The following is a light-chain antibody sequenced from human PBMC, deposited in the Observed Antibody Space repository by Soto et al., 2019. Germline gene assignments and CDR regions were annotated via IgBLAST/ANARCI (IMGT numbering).Light chain of an antibody. J-gene: IGLJ1*01. CDR1: SGYSNYK. CDR3: GADHGSGSNFAYV. CDR2: VGTGGIVG. Sequence: QPVLTQPPSASASLGASVTLTCTLSSGYSNYKVDWYQQRPGKGPRFVMRVGTGGIVGSKGDGIPDRFSVLGSGMNRYLTIKNIQEEDESDYLCGADHGSGSNFAYVFGTGTNLTVL. V-gene: IGLV9-49*01.